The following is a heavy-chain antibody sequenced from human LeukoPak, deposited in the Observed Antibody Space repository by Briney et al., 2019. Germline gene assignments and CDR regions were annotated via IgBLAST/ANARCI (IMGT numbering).Heavy chain of an antibody. CDR2: ISSSSSTI. V-gene: IGHV3-48*01. J-gene: IGHJ6*02. CDR3: ARDRPGSMDV. D-gene: IGHD3-10*01. Sequence: GGSLRLSCAASGFTVSGNYMSWVRQAPGKGLEWVSHISSSSSTIHYADSVKGRFTISRDNAKNSLYLQMNSLRAEDTAVYYCARDRPGSMDVWGRGTTVTVSS. CDR1: GFTVSGNY.